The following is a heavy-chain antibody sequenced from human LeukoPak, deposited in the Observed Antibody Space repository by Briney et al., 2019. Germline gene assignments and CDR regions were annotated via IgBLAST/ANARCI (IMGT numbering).Heavy chain of an antibody. V-gene: IGHV3-43*02. Sequence: GGPLRLSCAASGFTFDDYAMHWVRQAPGKGLEWVSLISENGGIIYYADSLKGRFTISRDNSKNSLYLQMNSLRAEDTALYYCAKGLRRDGYNRFGWFDRWGQGTLVTVSS. CDR2: ISENGGII. CDR1: GFTFDDYA. CDR3: AKGLRRDGYNRFGWFDR. J-gene: IGHJ5*02. D-gene: IGHD5-24*01.